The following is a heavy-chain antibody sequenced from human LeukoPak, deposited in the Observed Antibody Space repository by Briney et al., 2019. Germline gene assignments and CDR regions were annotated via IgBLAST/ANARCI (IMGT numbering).Heavy chain of an antibody. J-gene: IGHJ4*02. CDR1: GFTFSSYS. CDR2: ISSSSSYI. CDR3: ARAGYSGSYPIREPPFDY. V-gene: IGHV3-21*01. D-gene: IGHD1-26*01. Sequence: GGSLRLSRAASGFTFSSYSVNWVRQAPGKGLEWVSSISSSSSYIYYADSVKGRFTISRDNAKNSLYLQMNSLRAEDTAVYYCARAGYSGSYPIREPPFDYWGQGTLVTVSS.